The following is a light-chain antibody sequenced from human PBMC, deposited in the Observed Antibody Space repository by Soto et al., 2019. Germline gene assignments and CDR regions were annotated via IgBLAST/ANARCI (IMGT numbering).Light chain of an antibody. CDR3: QQGSNWPPGLT. CDR2: DAS. CDR1: QSVTTY. V-gene: IGKV3-11*01. J-gene: IGKJ4*01. Sequence: EILLTQSPVTLYLSPGERATLSCRASQSVTTYLAWYQQKPGQAPRLLIYDASRRATGIPARFSGSGSGTDFTLTINSLEPEASAVYYCQQGSNWPPGLTFGGGTKLEIK.